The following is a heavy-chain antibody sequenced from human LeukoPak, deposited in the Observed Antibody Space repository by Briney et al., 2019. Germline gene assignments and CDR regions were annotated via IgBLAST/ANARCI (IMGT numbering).Heavy chain of an antibody. CDR1: GYTFTGYY. J-gene: IGHJ4*02. D-gene: IGHD3-10*01. CDR2: SNPNSGGT. V-gene: IGHV1-2*02. CDR3: ARDFMVRGVTTPDY. Sequence: ASVRVSCKASGYTFTGYYMHWVRQAPGQGLEWMGWSNPNSGGTNYAQKFQGRVTMTRDTSISTAYMELSRLRSDDTAVYYCARDFMVRGVTTPDYWGQGTLVTVSS.